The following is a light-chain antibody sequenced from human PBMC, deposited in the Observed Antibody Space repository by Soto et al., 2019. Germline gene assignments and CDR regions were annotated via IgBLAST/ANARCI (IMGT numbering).Light chain of an antibody. J-gene: IGKJ2*01. CDR3: QQYNNWPPYT. CDR2: GAS. Sequence: EIVMTQSPGTLSVSPGERATLSCRASQSLSSNLAWYHQKPRQAPRLLIYGASTRATGIPARFSGSGSGIEFTLTISSLQSEDFAVYYCQQYNNWPPYTFGQGTKLEIK. V-gene: IGKV3-15*01. CDR1: QSLSSN.